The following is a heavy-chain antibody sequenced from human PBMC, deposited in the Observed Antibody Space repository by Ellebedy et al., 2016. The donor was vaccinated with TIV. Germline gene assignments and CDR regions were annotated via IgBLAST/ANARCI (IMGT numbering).Heavy chain of an antibody. V-gene: IGHV4-59*01. CDR3: ARGTYYYGSGGFDY. CDR2: IYYSGST. Sequence: SETLSLTXTVSGGSISSYYWSWIRQPPGKGLEWIGYIYYSGSTNYNPSLKSRVTISVDTSKNQFSLKLSSVTAADTAVYYCARGTYYYGSGGFDYWGQGTLVTVSS. J-gene: IGHJ4*02. D-gene: IGHD3-10*01. CDR1: GGSISSYY.